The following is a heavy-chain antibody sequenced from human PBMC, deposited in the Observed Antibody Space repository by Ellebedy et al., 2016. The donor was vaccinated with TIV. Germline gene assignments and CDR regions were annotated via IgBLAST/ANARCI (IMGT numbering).Heavy chain of an antibody. Sequence: ASVKVSXXASGYTFTGYYMHWVRQAPGQGLEWMGWINPNSGGTNYAQKFQGRVTMTRDTSISTAYMELSRLRSDDTAVYYCARDRGIVVVPAAADYWGQGTLVTVSS. CDR1: GYTFTGYY. J-gene: IGHJ4*02. D-gene: IGHD2-2*01. CDR2: INPNSGGT. CDR3: ARDRGIVVVPAAADY. V-gene: IGHV1-2*02.